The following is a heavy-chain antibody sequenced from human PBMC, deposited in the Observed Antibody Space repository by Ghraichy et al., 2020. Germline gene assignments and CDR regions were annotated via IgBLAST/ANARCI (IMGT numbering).Heavy chain of an antibody. D-gene: IGHD2/OR15-2a*01. CDR2: IYYTGST. J-gene: IGHJ6*02. Sequence: SETLSLTCTVSGGSISSYYWNWIRQPPGKGLEWIGCIYYTGSTKYNPSLKSRVTISVDTSKNQFSLKLSSVTAADTAVYYCARDASDIVRFYYYGMDVWGQGTTVTVSS. CDR1: GGSISSYY. V-gene: IGHV4-59*01. CDR3: ARDASDIVRFYYYGMDV.